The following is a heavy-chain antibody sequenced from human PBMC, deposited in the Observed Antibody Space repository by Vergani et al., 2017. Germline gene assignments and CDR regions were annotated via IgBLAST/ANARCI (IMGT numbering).Heavy chain of an antibody. CDR1: GYTFIEYD. Sequence: QVQLVQSGAEVKKPGASVKVSCWASGYTFIEYDIDWVRQAAGQGLEWMGCMNLKGGNSVFAQKFQGRVTMTRDTSISTAYMELNSLTSEDTAVYYWARAPERRCSCGSCYSSFRWFDPWGQGTLVTVFS. J-gene: IGHJ5*02. CDR2: MNLKGGNS. V-gene: IGHV1-8*01. D-gene: IGHD2-15*01. CDR3: ARAPERRCSCGSCYSSFRWFDP.